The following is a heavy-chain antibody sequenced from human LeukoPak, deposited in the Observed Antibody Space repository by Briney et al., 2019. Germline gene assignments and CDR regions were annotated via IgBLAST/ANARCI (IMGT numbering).Heavy chain of an antibody. V-gene: IGHV3-48*03. J-gene: IGHJ5*02. CDR1: GFTFSSYE. CDR3: ARGRGAAARNWFDP. CDR2: ISSSGSTI. D-gene: IGHD6-13*01. Sequence: GGSLRLSCAASGFTFSSYEMNWVRQASGKGLEGVSYISSSGSTIYYADSVKGRFTISRDNAKSSLYLQMNSLRAEDTAVYYCARGRGAAARNWFDPWGQGTLVTVSS.